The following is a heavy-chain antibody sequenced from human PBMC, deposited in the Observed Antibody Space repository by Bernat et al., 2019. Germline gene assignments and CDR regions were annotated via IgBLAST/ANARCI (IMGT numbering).Heavy chain of an antibody. CDR2: IYSGGST. V-gene: IGHV3-53*01. CDR3: AREGPNLFDFWGGPGSFDI. D-gene: IGHD3-3*01. Sequence: EVQLVESGGGLIQPGGSLRLSCAASGFTVSSNYMSWVRQAPGKGLEWVSVIYSGGSTYYADSVKGRFTISRDNSKNTLYLQMNSLRAEDTAVYYCAREGPNLFDFWGGPGSFDILGQGKMVTLSS. CDR1: GFTVSSNY. J-gene: IGHJ3*02.